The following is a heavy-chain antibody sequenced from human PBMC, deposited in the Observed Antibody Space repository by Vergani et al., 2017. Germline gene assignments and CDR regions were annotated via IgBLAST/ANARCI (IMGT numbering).Heavy chain of an antibody. CDR1: GYTFTSYA. V-gene: IGHV1-3*01. CDR2: INAGNGNT. CDR3: AKDGQWLVTGWYFDL. J-gene: IGHJ2*01. Sequence: QVQLVQSGAEVKKPGASVKVSCKASGYTFTSYAMHWVRQAPGQRLEWMGWINAGNGNTKYSQKFQGRVTITRDTSASTAYMELSSLRSEDTAVYYCAKDGQWLVTGWYFDLWGRGTLVTVSS. D-gene: IGHD6-19*01.